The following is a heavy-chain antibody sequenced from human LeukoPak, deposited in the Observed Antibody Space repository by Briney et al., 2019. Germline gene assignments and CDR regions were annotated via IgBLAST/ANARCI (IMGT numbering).Heavy chain of an antibody. Sequence: GASVKVSCKASGGTFSNYAIIWVRQAPGQGLQWMGGIIPIFDTANYAQKFRGRVTITADKSTSTAYMELSSLRSEDTAVYYCASEPPFYDILTAYSPYPWGQGTLVTVSS. D-gene: IGHD3-9*01. V-gene: IGHV1-69*06. CDR3: ASEPPFYDILTAYSPYP. CDR2: IIPIFDTA. CDR1: GGTFSNYA. J-gene: IGHJ5*02.